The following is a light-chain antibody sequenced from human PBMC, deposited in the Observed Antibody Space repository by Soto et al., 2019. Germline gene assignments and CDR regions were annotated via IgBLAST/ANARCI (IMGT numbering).Light chain of an antibody. Sequence: DIVMRQSPATLSVSPGERATLSCRASQSIGTNLAWYQQQPGQPPRLLISGASTRAPGIPARFSGSGSGTELTLTIRSPQSEDFAVYHCQHYHKWTRTFGQGTKVDIK. CDR3: QHYHKWTRT. CDR2: GAS. CDR1: QSIGTN. V-gene: IGKV3-15*01. J-gene: IGKJ1*01.